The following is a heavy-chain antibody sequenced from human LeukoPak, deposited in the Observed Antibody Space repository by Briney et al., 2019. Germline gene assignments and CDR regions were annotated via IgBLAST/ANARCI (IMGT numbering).Heavy chain of an antibody. J-gene: IGHJ4*02. D-gene: IGHD2-21*01. CDR1: GFTFSSYA. CDR2: ISSDGSNK. V-gene: IGHV3-30*04. CDR3: ASLPDGGYWLDY. Sequence: GGSLRLSCAASGFTFSSYAMHWVRQAPGKGLEWMAVISSDGSNKYYADSVKGRFTISRDNSKNTLYLQMNSLRAEDRAVYYCASLPDGGYWLDYWGQGTLVTVSS.